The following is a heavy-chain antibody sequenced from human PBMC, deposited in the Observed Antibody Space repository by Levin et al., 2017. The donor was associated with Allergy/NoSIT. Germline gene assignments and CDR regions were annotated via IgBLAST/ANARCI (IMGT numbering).Heavy chain of an antibody. Sequence: GASVKVSCKGSGYSFTMYWIGWVRQMPGKGLEWMGIIYPGDSDTRYSPSFQGQVTISADKSISTAYLQWSSLKASDTAMYFCARLKDTAMVTDYWGQGTLVTVSS. CDR2: IYPGDSDT. CDR1: GYSFTMYW. J-gene: IGHJ4*02. CDR3: ARLKDTAMVTDY. V-gene: IGHV5-51*01. D-gene: IGHD5-18*01.